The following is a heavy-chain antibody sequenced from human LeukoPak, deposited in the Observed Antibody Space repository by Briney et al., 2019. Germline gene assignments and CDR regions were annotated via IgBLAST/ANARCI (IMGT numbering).Heavy chain of an antibody. Sequence: PGRSLRLPCAASGFTFSSYAMHWVRQAPGKGLEWVAVISYDGSNKYYADSVKGRFTISRDNSKNTLYLQMNSLRAEDTAVYYCARGGPRYCSSTSCYTSGLDYWGQGTLVTVSS. CDR3: ARGGPRYCSSTSCYTSGLDY. CDR1: GFTFSSYA. J-gene: IGHJ4*02. D-gene: IGHD2-2*02. CDR2: ISYDGSNK. V-gene: IGHV3-30*01.